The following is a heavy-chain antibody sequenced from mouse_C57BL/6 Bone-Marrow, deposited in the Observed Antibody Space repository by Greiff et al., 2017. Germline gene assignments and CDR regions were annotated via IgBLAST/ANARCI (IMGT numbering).Heavy chain of an antibody. CDR1: GYTFTSYG. Sequence: VKLMESGAELVRPGASVKLSCKASGYTFTSYGISWVKQRTGPGLEWIGEIYPRSGNTYYNEKLKGKATLTADKSSSTAYMQLSTLTTDNSAVYFCARSLIPVVDYWGQGTTLTVSS. CDR3: ARSLIPVVDY. V-gene: IGHV1-81*01. CDR2: IYPRSGNT. J-gene: IGHJ2*01.